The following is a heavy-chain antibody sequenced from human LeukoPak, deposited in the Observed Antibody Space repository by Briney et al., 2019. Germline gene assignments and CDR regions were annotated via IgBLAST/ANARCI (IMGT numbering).Heavy chain of an antibody. CDR3: TRPRTHNWNYKDH. CDR2: IYYSGST. J-gene: IGHJ4*02. Sequence: SETLSLTCTVSGGSISSYYWSWIRQPPGKGLEWIGYIYYSGSTNYNPSLKSRVTISVDTSKNPFSLKLSSVTAADTAVYYCTRPRTHNWNYKDHWGQGTLVTVSS. CDR1: GGSISSYY. D-gene: IGHD1-7*01. V-gene: IGHV4-59*01.